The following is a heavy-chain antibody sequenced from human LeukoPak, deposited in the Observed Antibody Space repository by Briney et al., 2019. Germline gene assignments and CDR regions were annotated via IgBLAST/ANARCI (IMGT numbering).Heavy chain of an antibody. J-gene: IGHJ4*02. D-gene: IGHD2-21*02. Sequence: GGSLRLSCAASRFMLSSYWMSWVRQAPGKGLEWVANIKQDAREKNYVDSVKGRFTISRDNAKNSLYLQMNSLRVEDTAVYFCARDRATADSWGQGTLVTVSS. V-gene: IGHV3-7*01. CDR3: ARDRATADS. CDR1: RFMLSSYW. CDR2: IKQDAREK.